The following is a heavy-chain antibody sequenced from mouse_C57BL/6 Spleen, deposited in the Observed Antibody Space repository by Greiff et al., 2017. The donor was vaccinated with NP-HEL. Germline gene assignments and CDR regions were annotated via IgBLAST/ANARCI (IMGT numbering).Heavy chain of an antibody. Sequence: VQLKESGPGMVKPSQSLSLTCTVTGYSITSGYDWHWIRHFPGNKLEWMGYISYSGSTNYNPSLKSRISITHDTSKNHFFLKLNSVTTEDTATYYCARGMDYFYAMDYWGQGTSVTVSS. J-gene: IGHJ4*01. CDR2: ISYSGST. V-gene: IGHV3-1*01. D-gene: IGHD2-10*02. CDR3: ARGMDYFYAMDY. CDR1: GYSITSGYD.